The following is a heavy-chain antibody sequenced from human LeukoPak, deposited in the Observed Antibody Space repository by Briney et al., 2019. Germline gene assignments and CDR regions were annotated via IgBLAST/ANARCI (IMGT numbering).Heavy chain of an antibody. CDR3: ARHHDYGDPALNY. V-gene: IGHV3-7*01. Sequence: PGGSLRLSCAASGFTFSSYWMSWVRRAPGKGLEWVANIKQDGSEKYYVDSVKGRFTISRDNAKNSLYLQMNSLRAEDTAVYYCARHHDYGDPALNYWDQGTLVTVSS. D-gene: IGHD4-17*01. J-gene: IGHJ4*02. CDR2: IKQDGSEK. CDR1: GFTFSSYW.